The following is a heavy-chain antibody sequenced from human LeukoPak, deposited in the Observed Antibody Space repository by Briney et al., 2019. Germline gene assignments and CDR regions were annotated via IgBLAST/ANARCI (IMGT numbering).Heavy chain of an antibody. CDR2: ISSSGSTI. CDR3: ARGRLRYCSSTSCYPTEYFQH. V-gene: IGHV3-48*03. J-gene: IGHJ1*01. CDR1: GFTFSSYE. D-gene: IGHD2-2*01. Sequence: GGSLRLSCAASGFTFSSYEMNWVRQAPGKGLEWVSYISSSGSTIYYADSVKGRFTISRDNAKNSLYLQMNSLGAEDTAVYYCARGRLRYCSSTSCYPTEYFQHWGQGTLVTVSS.